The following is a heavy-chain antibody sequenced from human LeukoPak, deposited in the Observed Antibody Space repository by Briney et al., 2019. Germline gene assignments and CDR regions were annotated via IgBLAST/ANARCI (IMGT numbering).Heavy chain of an antibody. CDR3: AKFGVVIMGVNWFDP. CDR2: IRYDGSNK. Sequence: GGSLRLSXAASGFTFSSYGMHWVRQAPGKGLEWVAFIRYDGSNKYYADSVKGRFTISRDNSKNTLYLQMNSLRAEDTAVYYCAKFGVVIMGVNWFDPWGQGTLVTVSS. V-gene: IGHV3-30*02. J-gene: IGHJ5*02. D-gene: IGHD3-3*01. CDR1: GFTFSSYG.